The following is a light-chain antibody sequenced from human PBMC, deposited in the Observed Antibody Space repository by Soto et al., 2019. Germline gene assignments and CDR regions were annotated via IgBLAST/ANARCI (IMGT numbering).Light chain of an antibody. CDR1: QSVLYSSNNKNY. V-gene: IGKV4-1*01. J-gene: IGKJ1*01. CDR2: WAS. CDR3: QQYYSTPWT. Sequence: DIVMTQSPDSLAVYLGERATINCKSSQSVLYSSNNKNYLAWYQQKPGQPPKLLIYWASTRESGVPDRFSGSGSGTDFTLTISSLQAADVAVYYCQQYYSTPWTFGQGTKVDTK.